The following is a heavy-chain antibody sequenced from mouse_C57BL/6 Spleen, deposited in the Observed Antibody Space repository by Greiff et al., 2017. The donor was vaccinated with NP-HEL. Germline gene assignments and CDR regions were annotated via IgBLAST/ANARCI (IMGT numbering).Heavy chain of an antibody. CDR1: GYTFTNYW. D-gene: IGHD2-4*01. J-gene: IGHJ3*01. CDR3: ARGGYDYEFAY. CDR2: IYPGGGYT. Sequence: QVHVKQSGAELVRPGTSVKMSCKASGYTFTNYWIGWAKQRPGHGLEWIGDIYPGGGYTNYNEKFKGKATLTADKSSSTAYMQFSSLTSEDSAIYYCARGGYDYEFAYWGQGTLVTVSA. V-gene: IGHV1-63*01.